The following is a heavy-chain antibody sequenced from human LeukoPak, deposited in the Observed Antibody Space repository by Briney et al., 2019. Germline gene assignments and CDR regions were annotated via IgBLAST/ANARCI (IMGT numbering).Heavy chain of an antibody. CDR2: INHSGST. D-gene: IGHD1-1*01. CDR1: GGSFSGYY. CDR3: ARGSWNGDYVGY. Sequence: PSETLSLTCAVYGGSFSGYYWSWIRQPPGKGLEWIGEINHSGSTNYNPSLKSRVTISVDTSKNQFSLKLSSVTAADTAVYYCARGSWNGDYVGYWGQGTLVTVSS. J-gene: IGHJ4*02. V-gene: IGHV4-34*01.